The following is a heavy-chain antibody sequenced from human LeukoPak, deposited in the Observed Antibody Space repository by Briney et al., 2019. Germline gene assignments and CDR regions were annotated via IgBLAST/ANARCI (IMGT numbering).Heavy chain of an antibody. CDR1: GGSINSYY. CDR3: ARGYDWDLFDY. V-gene: IGHV4-59*01. CDR2: IYYSGST. J-gene: IGHJ4*02. D-gene: IGHD5-12*01. Sequence: SETLSLTCTVSGGSINSYYWSWIRQPPGKGLEWIGYIYYSGSTNYNPSLKSRVTISIDTSKNPFYLKLSSVTAADTAVYYCARGYDWDLFDYWGQGTLVTVSS.